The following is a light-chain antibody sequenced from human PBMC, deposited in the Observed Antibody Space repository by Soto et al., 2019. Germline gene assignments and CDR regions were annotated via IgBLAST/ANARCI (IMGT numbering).Light chain of an antibody. V-gene: IGKV3-11*01. Sequence: PGERATLSCRASQSVSSYFAWYQQKPGQAPRLLIYDASNRATGIPARFSGSGSGTDFTLTISSLEPEDFAVYYCQQRSNWPSITFGQGTRLEIK. CDR1: QSVSSY. CDR3: QQRSNWPSIT. CDR2: DAS. J-gene: IGKJ5*01.